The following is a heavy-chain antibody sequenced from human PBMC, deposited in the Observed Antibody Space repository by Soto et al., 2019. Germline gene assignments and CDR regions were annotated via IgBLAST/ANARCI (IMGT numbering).Heavy chain of an antibody. J-gene: IGHJ6*02. D-gene: IGHD2-21*01. CDR1: GYSISSSNW. Sequence: QVQLQESGPGLVKPSDTLSLTCAVSGYSISSSNWWGWIRQPPGKGLEWIGYIYYSGSTYYNPSLQSXATASXXTSKNPFSLKLSSVTAVDTAVYYCARKGDRDSLDVWGQGTTVTVSS. CDR3: ARKGDRDSLDV. CDR2: IYYSGST. V-gene: IGHV4-28*01.